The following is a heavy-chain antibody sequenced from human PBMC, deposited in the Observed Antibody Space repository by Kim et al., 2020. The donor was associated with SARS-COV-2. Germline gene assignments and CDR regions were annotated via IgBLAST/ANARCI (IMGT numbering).Heavy chain of an antibody. CDR2: MNQDGTQN. CDR3: ARRVHGDLDW. J-gene: IGHJ4*01. Sequence: GGSLRLSCVVSGFTFSSHWMAWVRQAPGKGLEWLANMNQDGTQNNYVDFVKGRFTISRDNAKNSLYLQMNNLRPDDTAVYYCARRVHGDLDWWGQGTVVTVSS. D-gene: IGHD7-27*01. V-gene: IGHV3-7*03. CDR1: GFTFSSHW.